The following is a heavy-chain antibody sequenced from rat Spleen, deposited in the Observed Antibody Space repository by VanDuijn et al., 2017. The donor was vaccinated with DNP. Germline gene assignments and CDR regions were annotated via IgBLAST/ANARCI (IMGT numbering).Heavy chain of an antibody. V-gene: IGHV5-31*01. Sequence: EVQLVESGGGLVLPGWSLRLSCAASGFTFSYYWMAWIRQVPGKGLEWIASITGGSGTTSYPDAVKGRFTISRDNAKNTLYLQMNSLRSEDTATYYCATGVHGGYEDWFAYWGQGTLVTVSS. J-gene: IGHJ3*01. CDR3: ATGVHGGYEDWFAY. CDR2: ITGGSGTT. D-gene: IGHD1-11*01. CDR1: GFTFSYYW.